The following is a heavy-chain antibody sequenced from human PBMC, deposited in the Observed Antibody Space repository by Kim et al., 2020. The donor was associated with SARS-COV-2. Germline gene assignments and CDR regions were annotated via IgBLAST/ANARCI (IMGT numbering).Heavy chain of an antibody. CDR3: ATSSDRYCSSTSCYPDYYYGMDV. V-gene: IGHV3-48*03. D-gene: IGHD2-2*01. CDR2: ISSSGSTI. CDR1: GFTFSSYE. Sequence: GGSLRLSCAASGFTFSSYEMNWVRQAPGKGLEWVSYISSSGSTIYYADSVKGRFTISRDNAKNSLYLQMNSLRAEDTAVYYCATSSDRYCSSTSCYPDYYYGMDVWGQGTTVTVSS. J-gene: IGHJ6*02.